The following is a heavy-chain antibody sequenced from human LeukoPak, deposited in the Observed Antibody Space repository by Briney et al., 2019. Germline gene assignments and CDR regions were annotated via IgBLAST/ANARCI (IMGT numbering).Heavy chain of an antibody. V-gene: IGHV1-8*01. Sequence: GASVKVSCKASGYTFTSLDINWVRQATGQGLEWMGWMNPNNGITDHAQKFQGRVAMTRDTSTGTAYMELSSLTFEDTAVYYCARGIDAGVDFWGQGTLITVSS. CDR2: MNPNNGIT. CDR1: GYTFTSLD. J-gene: IGHJ4*02. CDR3: ARGIDAGVDF. D-gene: IGHD7-27*01.